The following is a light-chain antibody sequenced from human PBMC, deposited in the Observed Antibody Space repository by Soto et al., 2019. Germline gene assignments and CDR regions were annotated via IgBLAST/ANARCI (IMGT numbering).Light chain of an antibody. CDR2: DAS. Sequence: EIVLTQSPGTLSLSPGERATLSCRASQTVAKNYLAWYQQQPGQAPRLLIYDASTRATGIPDRFTGSGSATDFTLTINMLEPEDFAVYYCQQYASAPLTFGGGTKVEIK. CDR3: QQYASAPLT. V-gene: IGKV3-20*01. J-gene: IGKJ4*01. CDR1: QTVAKNY.